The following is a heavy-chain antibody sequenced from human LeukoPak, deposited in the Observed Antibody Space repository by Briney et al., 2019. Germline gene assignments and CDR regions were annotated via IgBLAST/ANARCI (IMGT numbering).Heavy chain of an antibody. D-gene: IGHD3-22*01. V-gene: IGHV3-23*01. CDR3: AKFRAMIVASYFFDY. J-gene: IGHJ4*02. Sequence: PGGSQRLSCAASGFTFDTHATSWVRQAPGKGLEWISTMRGQGHNVYYADSVKGRFTISRDNSKNTLYLYMNSLRAEDTAIYYCAKFRAMIVASYFFDYWGQGALVTVSS. CDR2: MRGQGHNV. CDR1: GFTFDTHA.